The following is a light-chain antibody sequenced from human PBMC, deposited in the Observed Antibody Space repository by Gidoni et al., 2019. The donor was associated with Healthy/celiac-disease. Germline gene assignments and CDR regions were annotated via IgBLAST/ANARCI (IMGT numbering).Light chain of an antibody. V-gene: IGLV2-14*01. CDR3: SSYTSSSTLV. Sequence: QSALTQPASVSGSHGKSITISCTGTRSDVGGYNYVSWYQQHPGKAPKLMIYDVSNRPSGVSNRFSGSKSGNTASLTISGLQAEDEADYYCSSYTSSSTLVFGGGTKLTVL. CDR1: RSDVGGYNY. J-gene: IGLJ3*02. CDR2: DVS.